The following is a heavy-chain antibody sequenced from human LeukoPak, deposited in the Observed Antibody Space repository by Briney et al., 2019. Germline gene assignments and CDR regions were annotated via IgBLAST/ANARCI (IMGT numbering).Heavy chain of an antibody. CDR1: GGSISSSNW. Sequence: SGTLSLTCAVSGGSISSSNWWSWVRQPPGKGLEWIGEIYHSGSTNYNPSLKSRVTILVDKSKNQFSLKLSSVTAADTAVYYCARDRLSIVGGMLGLFDPWGQGTLVTVSS. V-gene: IGHV4-4*02. CDR2: IYHSGST. J-gene: IGHJ5*02. CDR3: ARDRLSIVGGMLGLFDP. D-gene: IGHD1-26*01.